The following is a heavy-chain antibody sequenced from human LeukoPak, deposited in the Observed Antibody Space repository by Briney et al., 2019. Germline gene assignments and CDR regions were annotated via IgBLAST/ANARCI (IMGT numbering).Heavy chain of an antibody. CDR2: INPSGGST. V-gene: IGHV1-46*01. D-gene: IGHD6-19*01. J-gene: IGHJ4*02. CDR3: ARVRVAGRYFDY. CDR1: GGTFSSYA. Sequence: ASVKVSCKASGGTFSSYAISWVRQAPGQGLEWMGIINPSGGSTSYAQKFQGRVTMTRDTSTSTVYMELSSLRSEDTAVYYCARVRVAGRYFDYWGQGTLVTVSS.